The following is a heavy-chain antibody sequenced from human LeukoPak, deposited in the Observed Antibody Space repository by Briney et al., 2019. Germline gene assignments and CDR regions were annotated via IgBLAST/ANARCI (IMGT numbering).Heavy chain of an antibody. CDR3: ARLGGTTATPIDY. CDR2: IYYSGST. D-gene: IGHD4-17*01. Sequence: SETLSLTCSVSGGSISSYYWSWIRQPPGKGLEWIGYIYYSGSTNYNPSLKSRVTISVDTSKNQFSLKLSSVTAADTAVYYCARLGGTTATPIDYWGQGTLVTVSS. V-gene: IGHV4-59*08. J-gene: IGHJ4*02. CDR1: GGSISSYY.